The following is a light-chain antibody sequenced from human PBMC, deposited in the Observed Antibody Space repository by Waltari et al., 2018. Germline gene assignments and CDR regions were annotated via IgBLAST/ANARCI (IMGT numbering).Light chain of an antibody. CDR1: SSDVGNYNL. V-gene: IGLV2-23*01. Sequence: QSALTQPASVSGSPGQSITISCTGPSSDVGNYNLVSWYQQHPGKAPKLRIYEGNKRPSWVSNRFSGSKSGNMASLTISGLQAEYEADYYCCSYAGSSAPRVFGGGTKLTVL. J-gene: IGLJ3*02. CDR3: CSYAGSSAPRV. CDR2: EGN.